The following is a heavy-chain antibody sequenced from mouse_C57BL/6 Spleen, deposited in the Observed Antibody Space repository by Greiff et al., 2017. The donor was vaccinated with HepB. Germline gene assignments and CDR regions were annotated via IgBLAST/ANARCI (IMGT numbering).Heavy chain of an antibody. Sequence: QVQLQQPGAELVRPGSSVKLSCKASGYTFTSYWMHWVKRRPIQGLEWIGNIDPSDSETHYNQKFKDKATLTVDKSSSTAYMQLSSLTSEDSAVYYCARNAVGYFDVWGTGTTVTVSS. CDR1: GYTFTSYW. D-gene: IGHD1-1*02. V-gene: IGHV1-52*01. CDR3: ARNAVGYFDV. J-gene: IGHJ1*03. CDR2: IDPSDSET.